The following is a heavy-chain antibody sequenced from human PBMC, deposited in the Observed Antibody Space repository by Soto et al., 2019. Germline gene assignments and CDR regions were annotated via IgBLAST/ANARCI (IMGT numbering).Heavy chain of an antibody. V-gene: IGHV3-74*01. CDR2: INSDGTRT. J-gene: IGHJ6*03. CDR1: GFTFSNYW. Sequence: EVQLVESGGGLVQPGGSLRLSCAASGFTFSNYWMHWVRQAPGKGLVWVSRINSDGTRTNYADSVKGRFTISRDNAENTLYLQMNSLTAEDTAVDYCARVAVGYYYMDVWGKGTTVTVSS. CDR3: ARVAVGYYYMDV.